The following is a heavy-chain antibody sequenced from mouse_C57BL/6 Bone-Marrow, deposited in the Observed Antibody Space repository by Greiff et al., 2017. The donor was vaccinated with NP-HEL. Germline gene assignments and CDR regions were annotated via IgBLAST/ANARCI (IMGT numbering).Heavy chain of an antibody. Sequence: EVMLVESGGDLVKPGGSLKLSCAASGFTFSSYGMSWVRQTPDKRLEWVATISSGGSYTYYPDSVKGRFTISRDNAKNTLYLQMSSLKSEDTAMYYCARRPLTFYWYFDFWGTGTTVTVSS. CDR2: ISSGGSYT. CDR3: ARRPLTFYWYFDF. CDR1: GFTFSSYG. D-gene: IGHD1-3*01. V-gene: IGHV5-6*02. J-gene: IGHJ1*03.